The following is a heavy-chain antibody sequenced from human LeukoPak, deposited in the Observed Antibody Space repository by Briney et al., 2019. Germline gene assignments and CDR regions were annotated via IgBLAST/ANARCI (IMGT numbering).Heavy chain of an antibody. CDR3: ASLYGSGFSFDY. CDR1: GGSISSYY. J-gene: IGHJ4*02. V-gene: IGHV4-59*01. D-gene: IGHD3-10*01. CDR2: IYYSGST. Sequence: PSETLSLTCTVSGGSISSYYWSWIRQPPGKGLEWIGYIYYSGSTNYNPSLKSRVTISVDTSKNQFSLKLSSVTAADTAVYYCASLYGSGFSFDYWGQGTLVTVSS.